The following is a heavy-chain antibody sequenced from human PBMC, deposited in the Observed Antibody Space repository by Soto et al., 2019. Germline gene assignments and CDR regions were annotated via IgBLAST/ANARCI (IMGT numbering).Heavy chain of an antibody. Sequence: GASLRLSCTASAFTFSTYTMHWVRQAPGKGLEWVSSISSSSSYIYYADSLKGRFTISRDNAKNSLYLQMNSLRAEDTAVYYCAKENGYSSSWFEFDYWGQGTLVTVSS. J-gene: IGHJ4*02. CDR2: ISSSSSYI. CDR1: AFTFSTYT. D-gene: IGHD6-13*01. V-gene: IGHV3-21*04. CDR3: AKENGYSSSWFEFDY.